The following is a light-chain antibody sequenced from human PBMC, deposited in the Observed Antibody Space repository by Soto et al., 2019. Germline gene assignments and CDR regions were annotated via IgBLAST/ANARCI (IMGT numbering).Light chain of an antibody. CDR1: SSDIGTYNF. J-gene: IGLJ3*02. CDR2: ESS. CDR3: YSPAGGLMWV. V-gene: IGLV2-23*01. Sequence: QSVLTQPASVSGSPGQSIAISCTGSSSDIGTYNFVSWYQQHPGQAPKLMIYESSKRPSGISSRFSGSRSGNTASLTISGLQADDEADYCYSPAGGLMWVFGGGTKLTVL.